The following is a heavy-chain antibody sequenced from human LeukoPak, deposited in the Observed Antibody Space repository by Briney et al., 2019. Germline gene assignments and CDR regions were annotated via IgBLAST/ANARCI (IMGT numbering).Heavy chain of an antibody. CDR1: GFTFSSYS. D-gene: IGHD6-13*01. CDR2: ISSSSSYI. V-gene: IGHV3-21*01. Sequence: GGSLRLSCAASGFTFSSYSMNWVRQAPGKGLEWVSSISSSSSYIYYADSVKGRFTISRDNAKNSLYLQMNSLRAEDTAVYYCATRAAAGTGFDPWGQGTLVTVSS. CDR3: ATRAAAGTGFDP. J-gene: IGHJ5*02.